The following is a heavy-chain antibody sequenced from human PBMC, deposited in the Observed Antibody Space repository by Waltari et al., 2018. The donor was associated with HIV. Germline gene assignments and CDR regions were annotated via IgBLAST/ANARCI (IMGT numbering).Heavy chain of an antibody. J-gene: IGHJ4*02. CDR3: ARRGYCSGGSCYSYYFDY. Sequence: QVQLVQSGAVVKKPGASVKVFCKTFGYPFTSYDINWVQQATGHGLEWMGWMNPNSGNTGYAQKFQGRVTMTTNTSINTGYMELSSLRSEDTAVYYCARRGYCSGGSCYSYYFDYWGQGTLVTVSS. D-gene: IGHD2-15*01. V-gene: IGHV1-8*01. CDR2: MNPNSGNT. CDR1: GYPFTSYD.